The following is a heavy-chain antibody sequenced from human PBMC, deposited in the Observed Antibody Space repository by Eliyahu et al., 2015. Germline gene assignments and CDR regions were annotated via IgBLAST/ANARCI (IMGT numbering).Heavy chain of an antibody. CDR2: XXPGDSDT. D-gene: IGHD3-16*01. Sequence: EVQLVQSGAEVKKPGESLKISCKGSGXSXTSXXIGWVXQMPGKGLEWMGIXXPGDSDTRYSPSFQGQVTISADKSISTAYLQWSSLKASDTAMYYCARHHSNMITPDYYMDVWGKGTTVTVSS. CDR3: ARHHSNMITPDYYMDV. CDR1: GXSXTSXX. J-gene: IGHJ6*03. V-gene: IGHV5-51*01.